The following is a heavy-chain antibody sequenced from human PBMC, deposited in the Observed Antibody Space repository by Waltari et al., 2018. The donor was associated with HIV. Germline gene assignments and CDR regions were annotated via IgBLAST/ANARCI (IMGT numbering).Heavy chain of an antibody. Sequence: EVRLVESGGGLVKPGGSLRLSCEASGFTFTSYSMNWVRQAPGKGLEWVPFISSSSSHIYYTDSLKGRFTISRDNAKNSLYLQMNSLRADDTAIYYCARDSPRLSGTSRFDYWGRGTLVTVSS. J-gene: IGHJ4*02. D-gene: IGHD1-7*01. CDR1: GFTFTSYS. V-gene: IGHV3-21*02. CDR2: ISSSSSHI. CDR3: ARDSPRLSGTSRFDY.